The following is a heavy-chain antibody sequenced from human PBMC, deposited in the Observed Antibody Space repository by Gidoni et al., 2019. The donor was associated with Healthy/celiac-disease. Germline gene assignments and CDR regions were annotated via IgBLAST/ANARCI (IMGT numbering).Heavy chain of an antibody. V-gene: IGHV4-34*01. CDR3: ARRQYYDILTGTLYYYYGMDV. CDR1: GGSFSGYY. Sequence: GLLKPSETLSLTCAVYGGSFSGYYWSWIRQPPGKGLEWIGEINHSGSTNYNPSLKSRVTISVDTSKNQFSLKLSSVTAADTAVYYCARRQYYDILTGTLYYYYGMDVWGQGTTVTVSS. D-gene: IGHD3-9*01. J-gene: IGHJ6*02. CDR2: INHSGST.